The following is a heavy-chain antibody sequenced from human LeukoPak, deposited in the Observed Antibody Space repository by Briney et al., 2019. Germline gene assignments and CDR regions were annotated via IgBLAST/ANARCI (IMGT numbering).Heavy chain of an antibody. D-gene: IGHD1-26*01. J-gene: IGHJ4*02. CDR2: INWNGVST. CDR1: GFIFGDYG. V-gene: IGHV3-20*04. Sequence: GGSLSLSCAASGFIFGDYGMSWVRQAPEKGLEWVSGINWNGVSTHYADSVRGRFTISRDNTKNSLYLQMDSVRVEDTALYYCVRAKSVVGVNWPDYWGQGTLVTVSS. CDR3: VRAKSVVGVNWPDY.